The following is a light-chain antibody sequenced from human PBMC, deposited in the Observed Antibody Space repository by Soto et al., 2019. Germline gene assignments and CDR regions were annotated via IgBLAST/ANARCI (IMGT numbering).Light chain of an antibody. J-gene: IGKJ1*01. CDR1: QSVSSN. V-gene: IGKV3-15*01. CDR2: GAS. Sequence: EIVMTQSPGTLSLSPGERATLSCRASQSVSSNLAWYQQIPGQAPRLLIYGASTRGTGIPARFSGRGSGTEFTLAISSLQSEDFAVYYCQQYNDWPQTFGLATKVDIK. CDR3: QQYNDWPQT.